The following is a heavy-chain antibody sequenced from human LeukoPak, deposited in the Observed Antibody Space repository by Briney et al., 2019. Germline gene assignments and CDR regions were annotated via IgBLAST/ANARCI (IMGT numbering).Heavy chain of an antibody. V-gene: IGHV4-4*07. CDR2: IYTSGRT. D-gene: IGHD4-11*01. CDR1: GGSISHSY. Sequence: SETLSLTCTVSGGSISHSYWSWIRQPAGKGVEWIGRIYTSGRTYYNPSLKSRVSMSVDTSKNQFSLKLSSVTAADTAVYYCARLSTVTTSFDYWGQGTLVTVSS. J-gene: IGHJ4*02. CDR3: ARLSTVTTSFDY.